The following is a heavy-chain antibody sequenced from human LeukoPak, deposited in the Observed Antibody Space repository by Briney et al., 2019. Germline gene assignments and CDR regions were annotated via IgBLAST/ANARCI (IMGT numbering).Heavy chain of an antibody. CDR3: ARVTDSDYDILTGSHGPPDY. CDR2: INPNSGGT. D-gene: IGHD3-9*01. V-gene: IGHV1-2*02. J-gene: IGHJ4*02. CDR1: GYTFTGYY. Sequence: ASVKVSCKASGYTFTGYYMHWVRQAPGQGLEWMGWINPNSGGTNYAQKFQGRVTMTRDTSISTAYMELSRLRSDDTAVYYCARVTDSDYDILTGSHGPPDYWGQGTLVTVSS.